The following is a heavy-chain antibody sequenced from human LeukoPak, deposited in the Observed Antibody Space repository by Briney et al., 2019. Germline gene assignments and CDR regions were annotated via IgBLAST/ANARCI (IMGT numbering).Heavy chain of an antibody. V-gene: IGHV3-48*01. Sequence: GGSLRLSCAASGFTFSSYSMNWVRQAPGKGLEWVSYISSSSSTIYYADSVKGRFTISRDNAKNSLYLQMNGLRAEDTAVYYCAELGITMIGGVWGKGTTVTISS. CDR2: ISSSSSTI. CDR1: GFTFSSYS. D-gene: IGHD3-10*02. J-gene: IGHJ6*04. CDR3: AELGITMIGGV.